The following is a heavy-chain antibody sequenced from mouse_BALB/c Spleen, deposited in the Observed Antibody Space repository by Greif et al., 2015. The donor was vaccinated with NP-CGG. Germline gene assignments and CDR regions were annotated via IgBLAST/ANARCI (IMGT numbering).Heavy chain of an antibody. Sequence: EVQLQQSGAELVKPGASVKLSCTASGFTIKDTYMHWVKQRPEQGLEWIGRIAPANGDIKYDPKFQGKATITVDTSSNTAYLHLSSLTSEDTAVYYCANAYYGSLGFAYWGQGTLVTVSA. CDR1: GFTIKDTY. J-gene: IGHJ3*01. D-gene: IGHD2-10*01. CDR2: IAPANGDI. CDR3: ANAYYGSLGFAY. V-gene: IGHV14-3*02.